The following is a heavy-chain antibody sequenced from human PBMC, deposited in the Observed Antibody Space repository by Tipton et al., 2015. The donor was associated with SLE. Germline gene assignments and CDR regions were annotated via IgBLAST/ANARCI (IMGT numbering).Heavy chain of an antibody. Sequence: LRLSCAVYGGSFSGYYWRWIRQPPGKGLEWIGEINHSGSTNYNPSLKSRVTISVDTSKNQFSLKLSSVTAADTAVYYCAREIGRNYGSGSHTDYWGQGTLVTVSS. V-gene: IGHV4-34*01. CDR1: GGSFSGYY. CDR3: AREIGRNYGSGSHTDY. J-gene: IGHJ4*02. D-gene: IGHD3-10*01. CDR2: INHSGST.